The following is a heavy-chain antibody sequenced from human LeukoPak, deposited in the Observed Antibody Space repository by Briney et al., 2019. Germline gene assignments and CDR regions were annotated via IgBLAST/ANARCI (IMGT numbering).Heavy chain of an antibody. V-gene: IGHV3-7*01. CDR3: ARTVQGAGTKMYYFDY. J-gene: IGHJ4*02. CDR1: GFTFSSYW. Sequence: GGSLRLSCAASGFTFSSYWMSWVRQAPGKGLEWVANIKQDGSEKYYVDSVKGRFTISRDNAKNSLYLQMNSLRAEDTAVYYCARTVQGAGTKMYYFDYWGQGTLVTVSS. CDR2: IKQDGSEK. D-gene: IGHD6-19*01.